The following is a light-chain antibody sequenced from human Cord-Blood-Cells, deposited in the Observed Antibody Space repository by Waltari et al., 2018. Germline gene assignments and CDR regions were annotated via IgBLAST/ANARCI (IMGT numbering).Light chain of an antibody. Sequence: QSVLTQPPSASGTPGQRVTISCSGSSSTIGSHTVNCYHQLPGTAPELLIYSHHQRPSGVPDRFSGSKSGTSASLAISGLQSEDEADYYWAAWDDSLNGWVFGGGTKLTVL. J-gene: IGLJ3*02. CDR2: SHH. V-gene: IGLV1-44*01. CDR3: AAWDDSLNGWV. CDR1: SSTIGSHT.